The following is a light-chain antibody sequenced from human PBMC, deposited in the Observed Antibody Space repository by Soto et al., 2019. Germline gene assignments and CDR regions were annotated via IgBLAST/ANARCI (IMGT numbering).Light chain of an antibody. CDR2: DAS. CDR1: QDISNY. J-gene: IGKJ1*01. V-gene: IGKV1-33*01. CDR3: KQYDNLLWT. Sequence: DIQMTQSPSSLSASVGDRVTITCQASQDISNYLNWYQQKPGKAPKLLIYDASNLETGVPSRFSGSGSGTDFTFTISSLQPEDIATYYCKQYDNLLWTFGQGTKVEIK.